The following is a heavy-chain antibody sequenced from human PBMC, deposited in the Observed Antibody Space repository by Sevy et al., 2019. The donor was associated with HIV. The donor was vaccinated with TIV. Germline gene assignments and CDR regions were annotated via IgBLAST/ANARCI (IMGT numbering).Heavy chain of an antibody. CDR3: AKDLDGSGWYNYFDP. CDR1: GFTFSNHG. J-gene: IGHJ5*02. Sequence: GGSLRLSCAASGFTFSNHGMHWVRQAPGKGLEWVTMISYDANNKNYTDSVKGRFTISRDNSKNTLYLQMNSLRAEDTAIYYCAKDLDGSGWYNYFDPWGQGTLVTVSS. V-gene: IGHV3-30*18. CDR2: ISYDANNK. D-gene: IGHD6-19*01.